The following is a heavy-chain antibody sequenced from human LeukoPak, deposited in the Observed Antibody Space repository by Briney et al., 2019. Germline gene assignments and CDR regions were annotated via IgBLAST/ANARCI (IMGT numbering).Heavy chain of an antibody. CDR1: GYTFTGYY. J-gene: IGHJ4*02. V-gene: IGHV1-69*13. CDR3: ARSSRTLSYYYDSSGYGPYDY. CDR2: IIPIFGTA. D-gene: IGHD3-22*01. Sequence: GASVKVSCKASGYTFTGYYMHWVRQAPGQGLEWMGGIIPIFGTANYAQKFQGRVTITADESTSTAYMELSSLRSEDTAVYYCARSSRTLSYYYDSSGYGPYDYWGQGTLVTVSS.